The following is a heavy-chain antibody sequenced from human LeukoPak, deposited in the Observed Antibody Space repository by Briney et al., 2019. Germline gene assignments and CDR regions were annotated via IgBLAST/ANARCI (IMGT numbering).Heavy chain of an antibody. Sequence: QSGGSLRLSCAASGFTFSMHWVRQAPGKGLEWGAVVSWDESNKYYADSVKGRFTISRDNSKNTLYLQMNSLRAEDTALYYCARKTATQNFDSWGQGTLVTVSS. J-gene: IGHJ4*02. CDR3: ARKTATQNFDS. CDR2: VSWDESNK. D-gene: IGHD2-21*02. CDR1: GFTFS. V-gene: IGHV3-30*04.